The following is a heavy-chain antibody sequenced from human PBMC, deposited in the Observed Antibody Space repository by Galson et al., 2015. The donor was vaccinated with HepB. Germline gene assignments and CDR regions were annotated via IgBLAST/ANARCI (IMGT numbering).Heavy chain of an antibody. CDR1: GFSVSGNY. D-gene: IGHD2-2*01. CDR2: LDSGDNT. Sequence: SLRLSCAASGFSVSGNYMNWVRQAPGKGLEWVSVLDSGDNTYYAHSVKGRFTTSRDNSKNTLYLQMNSLRAEDTAMYYCAREGPRHCSSTSCQTSDAFDIWGQGTMVTVSS. J-gene: IGHJ3*02. V-gene: IGHV3-53*01. CDR3: AREGPRHCSSTSCQTSDAFDI.